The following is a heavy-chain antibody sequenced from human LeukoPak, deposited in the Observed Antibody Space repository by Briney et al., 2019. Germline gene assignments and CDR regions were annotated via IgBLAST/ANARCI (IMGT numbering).Heavy chain of an antibody. CDR3: ARETPDSSGYYYSWFDP. CDR2: IIPNLGIA. Sequence: SVKDSCKASGGTFISYAISWVRQAPGQGLAWMGRIIPNLGIANSVQKLQGRVTLTADKSTSTAYMELSSLRSEDTAVYYCARETPDSSGYYYSWFDPWGQGTLVTVSS. V-gene: IGHV1-69*04. D-gene: IGHD3-22*01. CDR1: GGTFISYA. J-gene: IGHJ5*02.